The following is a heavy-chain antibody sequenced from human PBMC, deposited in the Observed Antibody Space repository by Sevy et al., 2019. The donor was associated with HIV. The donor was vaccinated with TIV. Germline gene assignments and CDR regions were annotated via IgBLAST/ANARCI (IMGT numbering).Heavy chain of an antibody. D-gene: IGHD3-22*01. CDR2: ITPKSGGT. J-gene: IGHJ3*01. CDR3: ARKGYDSTGNYAFDV. CDR1: GYTFTGYY. V-gene: IGHV1-2*02. Sequence: ASVKVSCKASGYTFTGYYIHWVRQAPGQGLEWMGWITPKSGGTNYAQKFQGRVTMTRDTSISTAYMELSNLRSDDTAVYYCARKGYDSTGNYAFDVWGQGTMVTVSS.